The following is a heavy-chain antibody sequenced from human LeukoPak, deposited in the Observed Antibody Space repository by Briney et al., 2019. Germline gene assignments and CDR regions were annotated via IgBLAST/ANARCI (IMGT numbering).Heavy chain of an antibody. Sequence: SETLSLTCTVSGGSIGSSSYYWGWIRQPPGKGLEWIGSIYFSGTTYYNPSLESRVTISVDTSKNQFSVKLSSVTAADTAVYYCARVLRFLEWPGGYFDLWGRATLVTVSS. CDR3: ARVLRFLEWPGGYFDL. J-gene: IGHJ2*01. CDR2: IYFSGTT. D-gene: IGHD3-3*01. V-gene: IGHV4-39*01. CDR1: GGSIGSSSYY.